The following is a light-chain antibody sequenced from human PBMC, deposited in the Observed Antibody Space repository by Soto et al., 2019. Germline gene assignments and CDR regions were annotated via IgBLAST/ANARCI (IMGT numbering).Light chain of an antibody. J-gene: IGLJ2*01. CDR1: SSDVGAFSY. CDR2: EVS. V-gene: IGLV2-8*01. CDR3: SSYTGRNAVI. Sequence: QSVLTQPPSASGSPGQSVTISCTGTSSDVGAFSYVSWYQQHPGKAPKLMIYEVSKRPSGVPDRFSGSKSGNTASLTVSGLQAEDEADYYCSSYTGRNAVIFGGGTKLTVL.